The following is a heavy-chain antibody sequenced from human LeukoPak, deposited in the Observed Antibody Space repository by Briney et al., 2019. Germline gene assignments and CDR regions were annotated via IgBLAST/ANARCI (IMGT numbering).Heavy chain of an antibody. V-gene: IGHV4-59*06. CDR3: AREEDYGDYYFDY. CDR2: IYYSGST. Sequence: SETLSLTCTVSGGSISPYYWSWIRQSPGKGLEWIGYIYYSGSTYYNPSLKSRVTISVDTSKNQFSLKLSSVTAADTAVYYCAREEDYGDYYFDYWGQGTLVTVSS. D-gene: IGHD4-17*01. J-gene: IGHJ4*02. CDR1: GGSISPYY.